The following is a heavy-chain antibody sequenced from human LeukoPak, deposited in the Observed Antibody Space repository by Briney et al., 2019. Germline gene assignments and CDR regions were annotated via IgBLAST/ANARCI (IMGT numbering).Heavy chain of an antibody. D-gene: IGHD3-22*01. Sequence: GGSLRLSCAASGFTFSSYGMHWVRQAPGKGLEWVAVISYDGSNKYYADSVKGRFTISRDNSKNTLYLQMNSLRAEDTAVYYCARGYYYDSSGYYPLSGVDYWGQGTLVTVSS. CDR2: ISYDGSNK. CDR1: GFTFSSYG. V-gene: IGHV3-30*03. J-gene: IGHJ4*02. CDR3: ARGYYYDSSGYYPLSGVDY.